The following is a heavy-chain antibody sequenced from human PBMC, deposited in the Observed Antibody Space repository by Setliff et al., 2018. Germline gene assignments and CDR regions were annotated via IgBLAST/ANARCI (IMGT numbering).Heavy chain of an antibody. CDR2: INPNSGGT. D-gene: IGHD6-19*01. CDR1: GYTFTGYY. J-gene: IGHJ4*02. V-gene: IGHV1-2*02. CDR3: ARDLVAVAGTDSF. Sequence: GASVKVSCKASGYTFTGYYIHWVRQAPGHGLEWMGWINPNSGGTNYAQTFQGRVTMTRDTSISTAYMELSRLRSDDTAVYYCARDLVAVAGTDSFWGQGTLVTVSS.